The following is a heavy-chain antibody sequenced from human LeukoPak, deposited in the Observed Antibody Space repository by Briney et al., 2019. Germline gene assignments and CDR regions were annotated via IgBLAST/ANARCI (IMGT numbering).Heavy chain of an antibody. CDR3: PRVVDNSSGLDAFDI. D-gene: IGHD3-22*01. CDR2: ISSCCCTI. Sequence: GGSLRLSCAAAGFTVSRYEMNWVRQAPGKGLEWVSYISSCCCTIYYADCVNGRFTISRDKAKHSLYLQMNSLRAEDTAVYYCPRVVDNSSGLDAFDIWGQGTMVTVSS. V-gene: IGHV3-48*03. J-gene: IGHJ3*02. CDR1: GFTVSRYE.